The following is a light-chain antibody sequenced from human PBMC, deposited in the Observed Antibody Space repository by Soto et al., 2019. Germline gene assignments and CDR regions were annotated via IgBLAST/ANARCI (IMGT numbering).Light chain of an antibody. J-gene: IGKJ1*01. V-gene: IGKV1-6*01. CDR3: LQHYNYSWT. CDR1: QGIRND. Sequence: AIQMTQSPSSLSASVGDRVTITCRASQGIRNDLGWYQQKPGKAPKLLIYAASSLQRGVPSRFSGSGSGTDFTPTISSLQPKDFEAYYCLQHYNYSWTLGQGTKVDIK. CDR2: AAS.